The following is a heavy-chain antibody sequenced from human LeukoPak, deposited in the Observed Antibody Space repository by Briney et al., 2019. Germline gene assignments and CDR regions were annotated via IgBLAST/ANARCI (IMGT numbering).Heavy chain of an antibody. J-gene: IGHJ4*02. Sequence: ASVKVSCKASGYTFTSYDINWVRQATGQGLEWMGWMNPNSGNTGYAQKFQGRVTMTRDTSISTAYMELSSLRSEDTAVYYCARDQGWLRPNDFDYWGQGTLVTVSS. CDR3: ARDQGWLRPNDFDY. D-gene: IGHD5-12*01. CDR2: MNPNSGNT. CDR1: GYTFTSYD. V-gene: IGHV1-8*01.